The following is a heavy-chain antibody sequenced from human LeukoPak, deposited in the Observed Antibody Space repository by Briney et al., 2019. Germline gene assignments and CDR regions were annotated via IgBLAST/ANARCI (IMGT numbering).Heavy chain of an antibody. D-gene: IGHD6-13*01. CDR1: VGCISSYY. V-gene: IGHV4-4*07. CDR3: ARDVSGIAAAGPGELRY. Sequence: ETLSLTCTVSVGCISSYYESWIRQPTGKGLEGIGCIYTRGSTIYSPSLKRLVPMAVDMSKNPVSPKLSSVTAAATAVYYCARDVSGIAAAGPGELRYWGQGTLVTVSS. J-gene: IGHJ4*02. CDR2: IYTRGST.